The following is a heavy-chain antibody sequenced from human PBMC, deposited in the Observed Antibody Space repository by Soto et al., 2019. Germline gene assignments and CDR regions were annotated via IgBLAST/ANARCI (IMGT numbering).Heavy chain of an antibody. CDR3: ARLQRSCSGGACSFFGS. J-gene: IGHJ4*02. Sequence: QLQLQESGPGLVKPSETLSLTCTVSGGSINRSPYFWAWVRQPPGKGPEWIGSIFYTGTTYYNPSLRGRVTMSVDTSNNQFSLEVRSVTAADTAVFYRARLQRSCSGGACSFFGSWGQGTLATVSS. CDR1: GGSINRSPYF. V-gene: IGHV4-39*01. D-gene: IGHD2-15*01. CDR2: IFYTGTT.